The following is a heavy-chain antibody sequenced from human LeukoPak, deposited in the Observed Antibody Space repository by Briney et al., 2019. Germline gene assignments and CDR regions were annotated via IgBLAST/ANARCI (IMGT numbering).Heavy chain of an antibody. J-gene: IGHJ4*02. CDR3: ARQGGSYYAIDD. D-gene: IGHD1-26*01. CDR2: INHSVNT. V-gene: IGHV4-34*01. Sequence: PSETLSLTCGVYGGSLSDYSWSWIRQPPGKGLEFIGEINHSVNTSFNPSLKSRVTISVDTSKNQVSLRLSSVTAADTAVYYCARQGGSYYAIDDWGQGTLVTVSS. CDR1: GGSLSDYS.